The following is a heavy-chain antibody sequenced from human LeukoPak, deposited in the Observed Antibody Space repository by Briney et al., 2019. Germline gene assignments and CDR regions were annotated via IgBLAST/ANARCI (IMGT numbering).Heavy chain of an antibody. J-gene: IGHJ2*01. CDR1: GGSFSGYY. CDR2: INHSGST. Sequence: PSETLSLTCAVYGGSFSGYYWSWIRQPPGKGLEWIGEINHSGSTNYNPSLKSRVTISVDTSKNRFSLKLSSVTAADTAVYYCARRVVVVPAAILQSRYFDLWGRGTLVTVSS. CDR3: ARRVVVVPAAILQSRYFDL. V-gene: IGHV4-34*01. D-gene: IGHD2-2*01.